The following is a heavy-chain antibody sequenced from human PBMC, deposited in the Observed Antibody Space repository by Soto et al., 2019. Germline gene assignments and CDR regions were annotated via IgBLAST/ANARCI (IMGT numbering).Heavy chain of an antibody. J-gene: IGHJ6*02. CDR2: IYYSGST. D-gene: IGHD2-21*01. CDR1: GGSISSYY. CDR3: AASCVACGGFNYYGMDV. V-gene: IGHV4-59*08. Sequence: PSETLSLTCTVSGGSISSYYWSWIRQPPGKGLEWIGYIYYSGSTNYNPSLKSRVTISVDTSKNRFSLKLSSVTAADTAVYYCAASCVACGGFNYYGMDVWGQGTTVTVSS.